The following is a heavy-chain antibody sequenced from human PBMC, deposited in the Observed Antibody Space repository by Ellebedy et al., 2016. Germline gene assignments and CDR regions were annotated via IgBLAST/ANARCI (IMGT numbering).Heavy chain of an antibody. V-gene: IGHV5-10-1*01. D-gene: IGHD5-12*01. J-gene: IGHJ4*02. CDR2: IDPSDSYT. CDR1: GYSFTSYW. CDR3: ARHRIVASESRPDY. Sequence: GGSLRLXXKGSGYSFTSYWISWVRQMPGKGLEWMGRIDPSDSYTNYSPSFQGHVTISADKSIGTAYLQWSSLKASDTAMYYCARHRIVASESRPDYWGQGTLVTVSS.